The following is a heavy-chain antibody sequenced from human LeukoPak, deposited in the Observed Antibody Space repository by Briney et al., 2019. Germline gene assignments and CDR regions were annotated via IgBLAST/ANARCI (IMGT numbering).Heavy chain of an antibody. CDR1: GFTFSSYS. V-gene: IGHV3-48*02. D-gene: IGHD3-3*01. Sequence: GGSLRLSCAASGFTFSSYSMNWVRQAPGKGPEWVSYISSSSSTIYYADSVKGRLTISRDNAKNSLYLQMNSLRDEDTAVYYCARVQVRDFWSGPRFEYFQHWGQGTLVTVSS. J-gene: IGHJ1*01. CDR3: ARVQVRDFWSGPRFEYFQH. CDR2: ISSSSSTI.